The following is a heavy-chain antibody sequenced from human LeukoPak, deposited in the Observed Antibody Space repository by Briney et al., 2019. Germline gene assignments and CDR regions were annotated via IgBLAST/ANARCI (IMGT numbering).Heavy chain of an antibody. J-gene: IGHJ3*02. CDR2: IKQDGSEK. CDR1: GFTFSSYW. V-gene: IGHV3-7*01. Sequence: GGSLRLSCAASGFTFSSYWMSWVRQAPGKGLEWVANIKQDGSEKYYVDSVKGRFTISRDNAKNSLYLQMNSLRAEDTAVYYCASDYYYDSSSYQYNDAFDIWGQGTMVTVSS. CDR3: ASDYYYDSSSYQYNDAFDI. D-gene: IGHD3-22*01.